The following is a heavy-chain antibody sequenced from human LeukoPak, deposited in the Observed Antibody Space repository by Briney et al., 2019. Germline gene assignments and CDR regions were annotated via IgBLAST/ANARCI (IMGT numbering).Heavy chain of an antibody. CDR1: GGTFSNYA. CDR3: ASEPPFYHILTAYSPYP. V-gene: IGHV1-69*06. D-gene: IGHD3-9*01. CDR2: IIPLFATT. J-gene: IGHJ5*02. Sequence: SVKVSCKASGGTFSNYAIIWVRQAPGQGLEWMGGIIPLFATTNYAQKFQGRVTITADTSTSTAYMELTRLKSEDTAVYYCASEPPFYHILTAYSPYPWGQGTLVTVSS.